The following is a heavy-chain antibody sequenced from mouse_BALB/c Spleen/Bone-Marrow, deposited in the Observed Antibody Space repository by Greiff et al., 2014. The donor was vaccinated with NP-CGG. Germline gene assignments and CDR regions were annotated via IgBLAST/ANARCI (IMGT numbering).Heavy chain of an antibody. CDR3: ARFPFYYGSSFYYFDY. Sequence: DLVKPGASVKLSCKASGYTFTSYWINWIKQRPGQGLEWIGRIAPGSGSTYYNEMFKGKATLTVGTSSSTAYIQLSSLSSEDSAVYFCARFPFYYGSSFYYFDYWGQGTTLTVSS. J-gene: IGHJ2*01. CDR1: GYTFTSYW. D-gene: IGHD1-1*01. CDR2: IAPGSGST. V-gene: IGHV1S41*01.